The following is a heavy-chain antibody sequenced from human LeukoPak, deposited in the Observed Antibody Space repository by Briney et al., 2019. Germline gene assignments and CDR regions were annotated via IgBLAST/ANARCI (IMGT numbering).Heavy chain of an antibody. V-gene: IGHV1-3*01. D-gene: IGHD3-10*01. Sequence: ASVKVSCKASGYTFTNYAIHWVRQAPGQSLEWMGQINGGLENTKYSQRFLGRVTITRDISANTAYMELSSLTSEDTAVYYCARAEVLLSYGHNKHCLDVWGQGTTVTVSS. J-gene: IGHJ6*02. CDR1: GYTFTNYA. CDR3: ARAEVLLSYGHNKHCLDV. CDR2: INGGLENT.